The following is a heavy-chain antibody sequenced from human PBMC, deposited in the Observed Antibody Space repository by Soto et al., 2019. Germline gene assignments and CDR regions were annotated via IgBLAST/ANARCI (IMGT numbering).Heavy chain of an antibody. J-gene: IGHJ6*02. Sequence: QVQLQESGSGLVKPSQSLSLTCTVSGVSLNTADTWWSWIRQSPGKVLEFIGYSHSGGSTYYDASFRSRVIISADTSNSQFSLKLSSVTVADTAVYFCVRSRQMESGNDYGLDVWGQGTTVTVSS. CDR2: SHSGGST. CDR3: VRSRQMESGNDYGLDV. D-gene: IGHD1-1*01. V-gene: IGHV4-30-4*01. CDR1: GVSLNTADTW.